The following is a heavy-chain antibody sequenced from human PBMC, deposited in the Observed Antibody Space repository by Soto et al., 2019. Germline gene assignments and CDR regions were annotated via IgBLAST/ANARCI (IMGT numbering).Heavy chain of an antibody. CDR3: ARGRRGIYDILTGYYNYYYYYGMDV. V-gene: IGHV1-69*13. D-gene: IGHD3-9*01. J-gene: IGHJ6*02. Sequence: ASVKVSCKASGYTFTSYYMHWVRQAPGQGLEWMGGIIPIFGTANYAQKFQGRVTITADESTSTAYMELSSPRSEDTAVYYCARGRRGIYDILTGYYNYYYYYGMDVWGQGTTVTVSS. CDR1: GYTFTSYY. CDR2: IIPIFGTA.